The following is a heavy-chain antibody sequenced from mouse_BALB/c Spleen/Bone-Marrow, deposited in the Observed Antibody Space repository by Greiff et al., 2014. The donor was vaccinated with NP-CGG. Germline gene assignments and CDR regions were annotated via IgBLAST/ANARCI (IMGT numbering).Heavy chain of an antibody. CDR2: IRNKANGYTT. CDR3: ARTTGTPYLDY. J-gene: IGHJ2*01. CDR1: GFTFTDYY. D-gene: IGHD4-1*02. Sequence: EVQLVESGGGLVQPGGSLRLSCTTSGFTFTDYYMSWVRQPPGKALEWLGFIRNKANGYTTEHSASVKGRFTISRDSSQSILYLQMNTLRAEDSAAYYCARTTGTPYLDYWGQGTPLTVPS. V-gene: IGHV7-3*02.